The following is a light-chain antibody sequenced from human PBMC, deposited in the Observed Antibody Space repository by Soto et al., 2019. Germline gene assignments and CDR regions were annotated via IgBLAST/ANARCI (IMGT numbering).Light chain of an antibody. CDR3: QQYGSSPHT. Sequence: EIVLTQSPGTLSLSPGERATLSCRASQSVSSSYLAWYQHKPGQAPRLLIYGASSRATGIPDRFSGSGSGTEFTLTISRLEPEAFAVYYCQQYGSSPHTFGQGTKLEIK. V-gene: IGKV3-20*01. CDR1: QSVSSSY. J-gene: IGKJ2*01. CDR2: GAS.